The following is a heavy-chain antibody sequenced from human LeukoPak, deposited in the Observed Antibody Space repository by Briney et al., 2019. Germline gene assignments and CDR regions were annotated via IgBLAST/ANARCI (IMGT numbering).Heavy chain of an antibody. CDR1: GGSITSDY. J-gene: IGHJ5*02. V-gene: IGHV4-4*07. D-gene: IGHD4/OR15-4a*01. Sequence: SETLSLTCTVVGGSITSDYWSWIRQPAGKGLEWMGRIFTSGSAAYNPSLKSRGTMSLDTSKNQFFLKLSSVTAADTAAYFCSRGGANDLWGQGTLVTVSS. CDR2: IFTSGSA. CDR3: SRGGANDL.